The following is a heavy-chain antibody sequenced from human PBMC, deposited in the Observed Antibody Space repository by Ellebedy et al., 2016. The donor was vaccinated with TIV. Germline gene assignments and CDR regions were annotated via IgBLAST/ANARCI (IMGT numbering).Heavy chain of an antibody. D-gene: IGHD3-16*01. CDR1: GYTFTSHY. Sequence: AASVKVSCKASGYTFTSHYMHWVRQAPGQGLEGMGIINHSDGSTSYVQKFQGRLTMTRDTSTSTVYLELRGLRFADTAVYYCATVWGNFQALYSFDIWGQGTLVTVSS. V-gene: IGHV1-46*01. CDR3: ATVWGNFQALYSFDI. CDR2: INHSDGST. J-gene: IGHJ3*02.